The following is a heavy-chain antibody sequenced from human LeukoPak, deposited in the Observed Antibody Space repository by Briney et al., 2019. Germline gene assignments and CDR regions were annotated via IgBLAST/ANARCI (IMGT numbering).Heavy chain of an antibody. D-gene: IGHD6-13*01. J-gene: IGHJ4*02. Sequence: GGSLRLSCAASGFTFSDYYMSWIRQAPGKGLEWVAVISYDGSNKYYADSVKGRFTISRDNSKNTLYLQMNSLRAEDTAVYYCARGLPPAGAAAAGTLQTDFDYWGQGTLVTVSS. CDR1: GFTFSDYY. CDR2: ISYDGSNK. CDR3: ARGLPPAGAAAAGTLQTDFDY. V-gene: IGHV3-30-3*01.